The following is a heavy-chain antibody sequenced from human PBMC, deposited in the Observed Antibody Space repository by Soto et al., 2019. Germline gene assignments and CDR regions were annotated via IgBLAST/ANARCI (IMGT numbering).Heavy chain of an antibody. CDR3: ATLVVVSSYNWFDP. D-gene: IGHD2-15*01. J-gene: IGHJ5*02. CDR2: ISYDGSNK. V-gene: IGHV3-30*03. Sequence: QVQLVGSGGGVVQPGRSLRLSCAASGFTFSSYGMHWVRQAPGKGLEWVAVISYDGSNKYYADSVKGRFTISRDNSKNTLYLQMNSLRAEDTAVYYCATLVVVSSYNWFDPWGQGTLVTVSS. CDR1: GFTFSSYG.